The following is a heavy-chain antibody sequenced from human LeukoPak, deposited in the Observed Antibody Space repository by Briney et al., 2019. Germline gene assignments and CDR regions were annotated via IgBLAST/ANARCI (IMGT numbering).Heavy chain of an antibody. V-gene: IGHV3-74*01. CDR3: ARDYSTSWSGNY. CDR2: INTDGSTT. Sequence: GGSLRLSCAASGFSFSNYWMHWVRQAPGKGLVRVSGINTDGSTTNYADSVKGRFTISRDNAKNTLYLQMNSLRAEDTAVYYCARDYSTSWSGNYWGQGTLVTVSS. D-gene: IGHD6-13*01. J-gene: IGHJ4*02. CDR1: GFSFSNYW.